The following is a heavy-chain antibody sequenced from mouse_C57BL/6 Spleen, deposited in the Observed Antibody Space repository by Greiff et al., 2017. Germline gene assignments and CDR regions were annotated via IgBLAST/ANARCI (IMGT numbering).Heavy chain of an antibody. Sequence: QVQLQQSGAELVKPGASVKMSCKASGYTFTSSWITWVKQRPGQGLEWIGDIYPGSGSTNYNEKFKSKATLTVDTSSSTAYMQLSSLTAEDSAVYYCANVGGSSGYWGQGTTLTVSS. V-gene: IGHV1-55*01. J-gene: IGHJ2*01. D-gene: IGHD1-1*01. CDR3: ANVGGSSGY. CDR1: GYTFTSSW. CDR2: IYPGSGST.